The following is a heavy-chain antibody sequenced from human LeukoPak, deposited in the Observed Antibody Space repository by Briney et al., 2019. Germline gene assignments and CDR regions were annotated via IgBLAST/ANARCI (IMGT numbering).Heavy chain of an antibody. V-gene: IGHV4-59*01. J-gene: IGHJ6*02. CDR3: ARLTREDGVDV. Sequence: NPSETLSLTCNVPGGSINGYYWTWIRQPPGKGLEWIGYMFYNGNTNYSPSLKSRVTISLDTSKSQISMRLTSVTAADTGVYHCARLTREDGVDVWGQGTTVTVSS. CDR2: MFYNGNT. CDR1: GGSINGYY.